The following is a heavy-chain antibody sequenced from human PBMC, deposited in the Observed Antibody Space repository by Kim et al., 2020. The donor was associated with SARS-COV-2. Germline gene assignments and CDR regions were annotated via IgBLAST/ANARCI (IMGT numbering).Heavy chain of an antibody. J-gene: IGHJ4*02. CDR3: ARNEFGQWLGVFDY. D-gene: IGHD6-19*01. Sequence: AQGFTGRFVCSLDTSVSTAYLQISSLKAEDTAVYYCARNEFGQWLGVFDYWGQGTLVTVSS. V-gene: IGHV7-4-1*02.